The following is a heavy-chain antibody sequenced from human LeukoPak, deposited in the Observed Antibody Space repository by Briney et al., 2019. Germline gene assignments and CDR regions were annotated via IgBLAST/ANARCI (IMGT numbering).Heavy chain of an antibody. CDR3: ARSYGSSWYKAH. Sequence: KPSETLSLTCAVSGYSISSGYYWGWIRQPPGKGLEWIGSIYHSGSTYYNPSLKSRVTISLATSKNQFSLKLSSVTAADTAVYYCARSYGSSWYKAHWGQGTLVTVSS. V-gene: IGHV4-38-2*01. J-gene: IGHJ4*02. CDR2: IYHSGST. D-gene: IGHD6-13*01. CDR1: GYSISSGYY.